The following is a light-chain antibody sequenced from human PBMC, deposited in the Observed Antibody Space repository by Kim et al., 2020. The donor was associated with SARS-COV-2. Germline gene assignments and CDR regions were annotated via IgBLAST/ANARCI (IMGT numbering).Light chain of an antibody. Sequence: GQPVTNYVANTSHEVDGYNYVSQYQRHPGDDPQLMIYDVKKRPSGVPDRFSGAKSGNTASLTVSELRAEDEADYYCTSYGGRNNLLFGGGTQLTVL. CDR2: DVK. V-gene: IGLV2-8*01. CDR3: TSYGGRNNLL. CDR1: SHEVDGYNY. J-gene: IGLJ2*01.